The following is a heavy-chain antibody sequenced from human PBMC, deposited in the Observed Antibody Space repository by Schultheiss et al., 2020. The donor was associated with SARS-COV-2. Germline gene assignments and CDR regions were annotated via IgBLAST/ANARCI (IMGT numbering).Heavy chain of an antibody. D-gene: IGHD2-2*01. V-gene: IGHV4-34*01. Sequence: SETLSLTCAVYGGSFSGYYWSWIRQPPGKGLEWIGEINHSGSTNYNPSLRSRVTISVDTSKKQFSLKLSSVTAADTAVYYCARGQGDCSSTSCYYYYYMDVWGKGTTVTVSS. CDR2: INHSGST. J-gene: IGHJ6*03. CDR1: GGSFSGYY. CDR3: ARGQGDCSSTSCYYYYYMDV.